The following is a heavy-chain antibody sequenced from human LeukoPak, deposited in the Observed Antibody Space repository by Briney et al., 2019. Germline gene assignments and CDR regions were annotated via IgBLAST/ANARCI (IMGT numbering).Heavy chain of an antibody. CDR3: ARDLGSGYDYYFDY. J-gene: IGHJ4*02. CDR2: ILYHGGNK. CDR1: GFTFSSYA. D-gene: IGHD5-12*01. V-gene: IGHV3-30-3*01. Sequence: GGSLRLSCAASGFTFSSYAMHWVRQAPGKGLEWVAVILYHGGNKYYADSVKGRFTTSRDNSKNTLDLQMNSPRAEDTAVYYCARDLGSGYDYYFDYWGQGTLVTVSS.